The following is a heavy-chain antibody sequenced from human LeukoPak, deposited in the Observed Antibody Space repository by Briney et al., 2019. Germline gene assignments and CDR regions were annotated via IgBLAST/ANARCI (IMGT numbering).Heavy chain of an antibody. CDR3: ARGGQYYSGSGSRDWHFDL. Sequence: PGGPLRHFCAASGFNYNFYAMHWVRQAPGKGLEYVSTITSNGMTTFYANSVQGRFSISRDISTNPLYLQMGSLRAEDMAVYYCARGGQYYSGSGSRDWHFDLWGRGTLVTVSS. CDR1: GFNYNFYA. D-gene: IGHD3-10*01. CDR2: ITSNGMTT. J-gene: IGHJ2*01. V-gene: IGHV3-64*01.